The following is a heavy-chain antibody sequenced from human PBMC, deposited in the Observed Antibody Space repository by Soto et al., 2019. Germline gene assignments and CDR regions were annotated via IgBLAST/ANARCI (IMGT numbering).Heavy chain of an antibody. CDR1: GYTFTSYA. Sequence: ASVKVSCKASGYTFTSYAMHWVRQAPGQRLEWMGWINAGNGNTKYSQKFQGRVTITRDTSASTAYMELSSLRSEDTAVYYCARDGESNGDSSGYGFFDYWGQGTLVTVSS. J-gene: IGHJ4*02. CDR2: INAGNGNT. CDR3: ARDGESNGDSSGYGFFDY. V-gene: IGHV1-3*01. D-gene: IGHD3-22*01.